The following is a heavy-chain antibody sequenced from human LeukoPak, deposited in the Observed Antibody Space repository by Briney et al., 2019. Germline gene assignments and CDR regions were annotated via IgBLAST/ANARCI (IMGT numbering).Heavy chain of an antibody. V-gene: IGHV4-30-2*01. D-gene: IGHD2-21*01. CDR3: ARTGGDTHNDAFDI. CDR2: ISHSGST. J-gene: IGHJ3*02. CDR1: GGSISSSGYS. Sequence: SETLSLTCAVSGGSISSSGYSWSWIRQPPGKGLEWIGYISHSGSTYYNPSLKSRVTISVDRSKNQFSLKLSSVTAADTAVYYCARTGGDTHNDAFDIWGQGTMVTVSS.